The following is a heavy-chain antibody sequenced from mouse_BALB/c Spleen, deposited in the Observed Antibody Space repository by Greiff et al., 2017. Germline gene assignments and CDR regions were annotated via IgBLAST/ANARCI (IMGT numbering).Heavy chain of an antibody. CDR1: GYSITSDYA. CDR3: AGYEGY. V-gene: IGHV3-2*02. CDR2: ISYSGST. Sequence: EVKLVESGPGLVKPSQSLSLTCTVTGYSITSDYAWNWIRQFPGNKLEWMGYISYSGSTSYNPSLKSRISITRDTSKNQFFLQLNSVTTEYTATYYCAGYEGYWGQGTTLTVSS. J-gene: IGHJ2*01. D-gene: IGHD2-14*01.